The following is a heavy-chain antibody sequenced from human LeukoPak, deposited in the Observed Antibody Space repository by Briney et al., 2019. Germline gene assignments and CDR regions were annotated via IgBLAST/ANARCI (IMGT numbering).Heavy chain of an antibody. CDR2: ISDSGGST. V-gene: IGHV3-23*01. CDR3: ARHDSFIPY. Sequence: GGSLRLPCEATGFTFSDYAMSGVRQAPGKGLEWVSGISDSGGSTYYADSVKGRCTISRDNSKNTVSLQMNNLRAEDTAVYFCARHDSFIPYWGQGTLVTVTS. D-gene: IGHD3-16*02. J-gene: IGHJ4*02. CDR1: GFTFSDYA.